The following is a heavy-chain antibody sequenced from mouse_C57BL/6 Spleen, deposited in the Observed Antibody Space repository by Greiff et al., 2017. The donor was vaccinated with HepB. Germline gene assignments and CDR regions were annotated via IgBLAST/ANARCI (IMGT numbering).Heavy chain of an antibody. J-gene: IGHJ2*01. Sequence: VQLQQSGAELVKPGASVKLSCKASGYTFTSYWMHWVKQRPGQGLEWIGMIHPNSGSTNYNEKFKSKATLTVDKSSSTAYMQLSSLTSEDSAVYYCARGGVTTVVGDWGQGTTLTVSS. D-gene: IGHD1-1*01. V-gene: IGHV1-64*01. CDR3: ARGGVTTVVGD. CDR2: IHPNSGST. CDR1: GYTFTSYW.